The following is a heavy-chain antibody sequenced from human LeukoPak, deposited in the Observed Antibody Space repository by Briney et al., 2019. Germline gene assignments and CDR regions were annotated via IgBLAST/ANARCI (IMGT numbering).Heavy chain of an antibody. CDR2: ITHSGST. D-gene: IGHD6-19*01. CDR3: VSRYSSGGFEAEN. CDR1: GGSFNNYF. J-gene: IGHJ4*02. V-gene: IGHV4-34*01. Sequence: SETLSLTCAVYGGSFNNYFWSWIRQPPGRGLEWIGEITHSGSTNYNPSVKSRVTISVGTSKNQFSLKLNSVTAADTAVYYCVSRYSSGGFEAENWGQGTLVTVSS.